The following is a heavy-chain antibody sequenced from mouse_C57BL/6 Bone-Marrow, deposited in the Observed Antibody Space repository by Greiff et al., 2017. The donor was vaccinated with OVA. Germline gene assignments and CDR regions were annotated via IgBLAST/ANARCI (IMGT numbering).Heavy chain of an antibody. D-gene: IGHD2-13*01. CDR3: PRRGKYSDQSSWFAY. J-gene: IGHJ3*01. V-gene: IGHV1-5*01. CDR2: IYPGNSDT. CDR1: GYTFTSYW. Sequence: EVQLQQSGTVLARPGASVKMSCKTSGYTFTSYWMHWVKQRPGQGLEWIGAIYPGNSDTSSNQKFKGKAQLTAVTSASTAYMELSGLTNEDSAVDYCPRRGKYSDQSSWFAYWGQGTLVTVSA.